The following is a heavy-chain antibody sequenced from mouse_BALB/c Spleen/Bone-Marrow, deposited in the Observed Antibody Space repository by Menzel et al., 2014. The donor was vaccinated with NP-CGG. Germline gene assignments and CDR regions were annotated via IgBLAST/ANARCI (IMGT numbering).Heavy chain of an antibody. CDR2: IGIGGST. V-gene: IGHV2-9*02. CDR1: GFSLTDYG. Sequence: VKLMESGPGLVAPSQSLSITCTVSGFSLTDYGVHWVRQPPGKGLEWLGIIGIGGSTNYNSAPMSRLSIDKDNSKSQVFLKMNSLQTDDTAMYYCARASYYYGSGYDYWGQGTTLTVSS. J-gene: IGHJ2*01. CDR3: ARASYYYGSGYDY. D-gene: IGHD1-1*01.